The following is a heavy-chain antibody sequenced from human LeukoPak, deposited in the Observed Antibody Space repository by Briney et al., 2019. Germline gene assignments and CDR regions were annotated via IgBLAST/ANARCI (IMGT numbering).Heavy chain of an antibody. V-gene: IGHV4-39*07. J-gene: IGHJ4*02. CDR2: IYYSGST. D-gene: IGHD1-26*01. CDR3: ARQTGSSAGFDY. Sequence: SETLSLTCTVSGGSISSSSYYWGWIRQPPGKGLEWIGSIYYSGSTYYNPSLKSRVTISVDTSKNQFSLKLSSVTAADTAVYYCARQTGSSAGFDYWGQGTLVTVSS. CDR1: GGSISSSSYY.